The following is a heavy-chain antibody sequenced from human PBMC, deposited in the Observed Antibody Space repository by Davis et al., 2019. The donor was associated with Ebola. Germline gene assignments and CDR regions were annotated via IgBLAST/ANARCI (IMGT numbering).Heavy chain of an antibody. CDR1: GGSISGYY. V-gene: IGHV4-34*01. CDR2: INHSGST. D-gene: IGHD6-13*01. J-gene: IGHJ4*02. Sequence: MPSETLSLTCTVSGGSISGYYWSWIRQPPGKGLEWIGEINHSGSTNYNPSLKSRVTISVDTSKNQFSLKLSSVTAADTAVYYCARVTIYSSSCFDYWGQGTLVTVSS. CDR3: ARVTIYSSSCFDY.